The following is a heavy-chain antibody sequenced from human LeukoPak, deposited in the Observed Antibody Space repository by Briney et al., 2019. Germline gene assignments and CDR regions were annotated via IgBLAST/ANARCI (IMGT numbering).Heavy chain of an antibody. Sequence: QPGGSLRLSCAASEFTFSSYVMSWVRQAPGKGLEWVSTISDSGGSTYYADSVKGRFTISRDNSKNTLYLQMNSLRAEDTAVYYCATGNLRRYFDYWGQGTLVTVSS. J-gene: IGHJ4*02. V-gene: IGHV3-23*01. CDR1: EFTFSSYV. CDR3: ATGNLRRYFDY. CDR2: ISDSGGST. D-gene: IGHD3-3*01.